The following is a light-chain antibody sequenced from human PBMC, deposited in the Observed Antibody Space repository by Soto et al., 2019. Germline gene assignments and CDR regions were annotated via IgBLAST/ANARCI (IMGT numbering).Light chain of an antibody. J-gene: IGKJ5*01. CDR1: QGISSY. Sequence: AIRMTQSPSSLSASTGDRVTITCRASQGISSYLAWYQQKPGKAPKLLIYAAYTLQSGVQSRFSGSGSGTEFTLTIRGLLPEDFATYHCQQLNTLPFTFGQGTRLEIK. CDR2: AAY. CDR3: QQLNTLPFT. V-gene: IGKV1-8*01.